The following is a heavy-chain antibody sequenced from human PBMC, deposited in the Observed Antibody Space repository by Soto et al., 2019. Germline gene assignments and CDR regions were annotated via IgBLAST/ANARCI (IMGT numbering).Heavy chain of an antibody. CDR1: GFTFSNYW. D-gene: IGHD2-21*01. J-gene: IGHJ5*02. V-gene: IGHV3-7*01. CDR3: ASARHIGP. Sequence: GGSLRLSCAASGFTFSNYWMSWVRQAPGKGLEWVANIKQDGSATNYVDSVKGRFTISRDNAENSLYLQMNSLRAEDTAVYYCASARHIGPWGQGTLVTVSS. CDR2: IKQDGSAT.